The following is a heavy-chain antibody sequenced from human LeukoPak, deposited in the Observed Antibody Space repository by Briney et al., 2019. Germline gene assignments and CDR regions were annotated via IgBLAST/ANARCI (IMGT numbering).Heavy chain of an antibody. J-gene: IGHJ4*02. CDR2: ISWNSGSI. D-gene: IGHD6-19*01. CDR1: GFTFDDYA. Sequence: GGSLRLSCAASGFTFDDYAMHWVRQAPGKGLEWVSGISWNSGSIGYADSVKGRFTISRDNAKNSLYLQMNSLRAEDTALYYCVARGQWLASDYWGQGTLVTVSS. CDR3: VARGQWLASDY. V-gene: IGHV3-9*01.